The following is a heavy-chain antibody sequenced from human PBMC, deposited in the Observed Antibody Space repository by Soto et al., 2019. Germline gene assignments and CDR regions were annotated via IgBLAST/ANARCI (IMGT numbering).Heavy chain of an antibody. CDR3: ASDLSGRADV. J-gene: IGHJ6*02. Sequence: GGSLRLSCAASGFTFSSYWMHWVRQAPGKGLVWVSRMNGDGGTTDYADSVKGRFTISRDNAKNTLYLQMNSLRVEDTAVYYCASDLSGRADVWGQGXTVTVSS. CDR1: GFTFSSYW. V-gene: IGHV3-74*01. CDR2: MNGDGGTT. D-gene: IGHD3-10*01.